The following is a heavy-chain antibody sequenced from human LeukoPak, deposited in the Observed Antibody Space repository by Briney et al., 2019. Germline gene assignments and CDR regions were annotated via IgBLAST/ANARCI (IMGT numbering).Heavy chain of an antibody. CDR1: GGSISSSNW. Sequence: PSETLSLTCAVSGGSISSSNWWSWVRQSPGKGLEWIGYIYYSGSTNYNPSLKSRVTISVDTSKNQFSLKLSSVTAADTAVYYCARAPRGSGSYISPGYYYMDVWGKGTTVTISS. D-gene: IGHD3-10*01. J-gene: IGHJ6*03. CDR2: IYYSGST. CDR3: ARAPRGSGSYISPGYYYMDV. V-gene: IGHV4-4*02.